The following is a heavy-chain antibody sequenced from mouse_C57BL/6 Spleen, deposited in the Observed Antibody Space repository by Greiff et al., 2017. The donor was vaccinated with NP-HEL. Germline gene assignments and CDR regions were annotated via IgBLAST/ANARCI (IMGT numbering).Heavy chain of an antibody. D-gene: IGHD1-1*01. CDR1: GYTFTDHT. CDR2: IYTRDGST. CDR3: ARDDYYGSSYGAMDY. J-gene: IGHJ4*01. V-gene: IGHV1-78*01. Sequence: VQLQQSDAELVKPGASVKISCTVSGYTFTDHTIHWMKQRPEQGLEWIGYIYTRDGSTKYNEKFKGKATLTADKSSSTAYMQLNSLTSEDSAVYFCARDDYYGSSYGAMDYWGQGTSVTVSA.